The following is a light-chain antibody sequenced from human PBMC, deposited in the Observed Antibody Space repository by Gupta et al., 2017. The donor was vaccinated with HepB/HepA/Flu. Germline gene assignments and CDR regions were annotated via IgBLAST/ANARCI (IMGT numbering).Light chain of an antibody. J-gene: IGKJ4*01. V-gene: IGKV2-30*01. CDR1: QSLVFSDGNTF. CDR3: VQGTHWPT. Sequence: DVVLTQSPLSLPVTLGQPASISCRSSQSLVFSDGNTFLHWFQQRPGQSPRRLLYQVSKRDSGVPERFSGSGSGTDFTLRISRVEAEDVAIYYGVQGTHWPTFGGGTKVEIK. CDR2: QVS.